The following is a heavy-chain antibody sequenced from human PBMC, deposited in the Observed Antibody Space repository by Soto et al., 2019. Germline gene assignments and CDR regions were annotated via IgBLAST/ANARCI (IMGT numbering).Heavy chain of an antibody. Sequence: GGSLRLSCATSGLTFSNYAMSWVRQAPGGGLEWVSSMSGSSSTTYYADSVRGRFTISRDRSKNTVYLQMDSLRAEDTAVYYCAKASNHYDRSGYYAGFDLWGPGTLVTVSS. CDR3: AKASNHYDRSGYYAGFDL. CDR2: MSGSSSTT. J-gene: IGHJ4*02. V-gene: IGHV3-23*01. CDR1: GLTFSNYA. D-gene: IGHD3-22*01.